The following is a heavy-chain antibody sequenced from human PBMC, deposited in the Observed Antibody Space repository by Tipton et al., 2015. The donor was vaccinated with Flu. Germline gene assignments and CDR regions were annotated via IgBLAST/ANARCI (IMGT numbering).Heavy chain of an antibody. D-gene: IGHD2-2*02. CDR3: ARGVGTSWYTTK. V-gene: IGHV4-4*07. CDR1: GGSISGSY. Sequence: TLSLTCTVSGGSISGSYWSWIRQPAGKGLEWIGHFYGTGTVDYNPSLESRVTMSVDTSKNQFSLALKSVTAADTAVYYCARGVGTSWYTTKWGQGILVTVSS. CDR2: FYGTGTV. J-gene: IGHJ4*02.